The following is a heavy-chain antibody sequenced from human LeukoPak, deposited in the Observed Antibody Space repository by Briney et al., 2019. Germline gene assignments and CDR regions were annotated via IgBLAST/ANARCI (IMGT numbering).Heavy chain of an antibody. Sequence: ASVKVSCKASGYTFTNFDINWVRQATGQGLEWMGWANPNSGNTGYTQKFQGRVTITRHTSISTAYMELSSLRSEDTAVYYCARVKIVATPMYFDYWGQGTLVTVSS. CDR2: ANPNSGNT. J-gene: IGHJ4*02. D-gene: IGHD5-12*01. CDR1: GYTFTNFD. CDR3: ARVKIVATPMYFDY. V-gene: IGHV1-8*03.